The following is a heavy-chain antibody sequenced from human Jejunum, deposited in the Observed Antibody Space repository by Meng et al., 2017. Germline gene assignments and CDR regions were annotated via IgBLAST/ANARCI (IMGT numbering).Heavy chain of an antibody. CDR3: ARDLLGPAIAASGYFDP. CDR1: GGSISESNW. Sequence: GQRDGSGPGLVNPSGTSSCTCAVSGGSISESNWWSWVRQPPGKGLEWIGEIYHTGSTNYNPSLKSRVTMSLDKSKNQFFLDLTSVTAADTAVYYCARDLLGPAIAASGYFDPWGQGTLVTVSS. CDR2: IYHTGST. V-gene: IGHV4-4*02. J-gene: IGHJ5*02. D-gene: IGHD5-12*01.